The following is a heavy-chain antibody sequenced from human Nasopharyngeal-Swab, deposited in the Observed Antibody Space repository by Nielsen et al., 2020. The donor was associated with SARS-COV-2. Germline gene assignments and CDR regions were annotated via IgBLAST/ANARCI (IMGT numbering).Heavy chain of an antibody. CDR2: ISYDGSNR. D-gene: IGHD3-22*01. CDR1: GFTFSSYG. CDR3: AKDESGYYYDSSGYIDY. V-gene: IGHV3-30*18. Sequence: GESLQISCAASGFTFSSYGMHWVRQAPGKGLEWVAVISYDGSNRYYADSVKGRFTISRDNSKNTLYLQMNSLRAEDTAVYYCAKDESGYYYDSSGYIDYWGQGTLVTVSS. J-gene: IGHJ4*02.